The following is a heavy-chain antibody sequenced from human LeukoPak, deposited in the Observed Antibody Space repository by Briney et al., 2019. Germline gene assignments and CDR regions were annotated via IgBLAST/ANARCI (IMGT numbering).Heavy chain of an antibody. CDR1: GGSISSYY. J-gene: IGHJ4*02. CDR2: IYYSGST. CDR3: ARDVFFDCSSTSCYEDY. Sequence: PSETLSLTCTVSGGSISSYYWSWIRQPPGKGLEWIGYIYYSGSTNYNPSLKSRVTISVDTSKNQFSLRLSSVTAADTAVYYCARDVFFDCSSTSCYEDYWGQGTLVTVSS. V-gene: IGHV4-59*12. D-gene: IGHD2-2*01.